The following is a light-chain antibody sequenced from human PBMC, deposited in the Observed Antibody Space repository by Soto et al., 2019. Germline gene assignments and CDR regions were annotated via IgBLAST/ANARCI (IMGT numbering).Light chain of an antibody. J-gene: IGLJ1*01. Sequence: QSVLTQPASVSGSPGQSITISCTGTSSDVGSYNLVSWYQQYPGKAPKLMIYEVNTRPSGISNRFSGSRSGNTASLTISGLQAEDEADYYCCSYGGNGALPYVCGTGTKVTVL. CDR2: EVN. CDR1: SSDVGSYNL. V-gene: IGLV2-23*01. CDR3: CSYGGNGALPYV.